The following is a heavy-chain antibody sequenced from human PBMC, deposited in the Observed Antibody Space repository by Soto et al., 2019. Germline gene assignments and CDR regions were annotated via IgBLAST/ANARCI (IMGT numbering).Heavy chain of an antibody. V-gene: IGHV1-3*01. CDR3: ARKDYPVDY. Sequence: ASVKVSCKASGYIFTKYAMHWVRQAPGQRLEWMGWINADNGNTKYSQRLQGRVTITRDTSASTVYMELSSLRSDDTAVYYCARKDYPVDYWGQGTLVTVSS. J-gene: IGHJ4*02. CDR1: GYIFTKYA. D-gene: IGHD3-16*01. CDR2: INADNGNT.